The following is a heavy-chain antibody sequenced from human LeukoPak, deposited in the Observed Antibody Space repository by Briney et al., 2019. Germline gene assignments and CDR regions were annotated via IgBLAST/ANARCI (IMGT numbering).Heavy chain of an antibody. V-gene: IGHV3-30*02. J-gene: IGHJ4*02. D-gene: IGHD2-2*01. CDR3: AKDSSPVVPAALFDY. CDR1: GFTFSSYG. Sequence: GGSLRLSCAASGFTFSSYGMHWVRQAPGKGLEWVAFIRYDGSNKYYADSVKGRFTISRDNPKNTLYLQMNSLRAEDTAVYYCAKDSSPVVPAALFDYWGQGTLVTVSS. CDR2: IRYDGSNK.